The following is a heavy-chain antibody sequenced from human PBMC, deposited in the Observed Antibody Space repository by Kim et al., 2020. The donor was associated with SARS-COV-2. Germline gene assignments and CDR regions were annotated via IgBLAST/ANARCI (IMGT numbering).Heavy chain of an antibody. CDR3: TREFTAAFDY. V-gene: IGHV3-74*01. CDR1: GFSFNTYW. Sequence: GGSLRLSCSASGFSFNTYWVHWVRQAPGEGLEWVSRINRDGRAIGYADSVKGRFTISRDNAKNTLYLQMNSLRAEDTAVYYCTREFTAAFDYWGQGTLV. CDR2: INRDGRAI. D-gene: IGHD3-16*01. J-gene: IGHJ4*02.